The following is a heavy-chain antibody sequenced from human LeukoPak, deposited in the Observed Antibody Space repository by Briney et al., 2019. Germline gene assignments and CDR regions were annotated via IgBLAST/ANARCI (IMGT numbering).Heavy chain of an antibody. CDR1: GGSISSYY. J-gene: IGHJ6*03. CDR3: ARGGEKKYYDILTGSRNYYYYYYMDV. V-gene: IGHV4-59*01. D-gene: IGHD3-9*01. Sequence: SETLSLTCTVSGGSISSYYWTWIRQPPGKGLEWIGYIDDSGYTNYDPSLKSRVTISVDTSKNQFSLKLSSVTAADTAVYYCARGGEKKYYDILTGSRNYYYYYYMDVWGKGTTVTISS. CDR2: IDDSGYT.